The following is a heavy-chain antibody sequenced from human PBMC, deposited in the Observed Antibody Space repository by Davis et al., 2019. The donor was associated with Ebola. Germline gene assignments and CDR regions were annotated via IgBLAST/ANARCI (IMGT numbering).Heavy chain of an antibody. Sequence: PGGSLRLSCAASGFTFSSYGMHWVRQAPGKGLEWVAVISYDGSNKYYADSVKGRFTISRDNSKNTLYLQMNSLRAEDTAVYYCAKESSYRPWYFDYWGQGTLVTVSS. J-gene: IGHJ4*02. CDR2: ISYDGSNK. V-gene: IGHV3-30*18. CDR1: GFTFSSYG. CDR3: AKESSYRPWYFDY.